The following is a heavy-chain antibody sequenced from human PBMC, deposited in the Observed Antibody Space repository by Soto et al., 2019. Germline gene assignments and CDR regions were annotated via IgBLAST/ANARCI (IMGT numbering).Heavy chain of an antibody. V-gene: IGHV3-9*01. CDR2: IDWNGGTT. D-gene: IGHD2-15*01. CDR3: AYCRCSAAQCAMDL. Sequence: VQLVESGGGLVQPGRSLRLSCAASGFNFDDYAMHWVRQVPGKGLEWVSGIDWNGGTTGYADSVQGRFTISRDHARNSLHLEMNILKADDKTVYYCAYCRCSAAQCAMDLWAQATTV. CDR1: GFNFDDYA. J-gene: IGHJ6*03.